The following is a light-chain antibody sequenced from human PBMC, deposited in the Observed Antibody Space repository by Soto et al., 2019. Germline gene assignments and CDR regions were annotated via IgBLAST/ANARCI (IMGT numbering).Light chain of an antibody. Sequence: DIQMTQSPSSVSASVGDTVSITCRASQGINNWLAWYQQKPGKAPQVLIYAASSLQSGVPSRFSGSGFGTDFTLTITSLQPEDFATYCCQQANNFPLTFGGGTKIDIK. CDR3: QQANNFPLT. V-gene: IGKV1-12*01. CDR1: QGINNW. CDR2: AAS. J-gene: IGKJ4*02.